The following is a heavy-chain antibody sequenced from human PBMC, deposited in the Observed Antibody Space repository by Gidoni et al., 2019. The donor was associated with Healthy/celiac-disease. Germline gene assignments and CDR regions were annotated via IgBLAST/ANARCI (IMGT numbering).Heavy chain of an antibody. CDR2: IYYSGST. J-gene: IGHJ4*02. V-gene: IGHV4-39*07. D-gene: IGHD2-15*01. Sequence: QLRLKESGRGLVKPSETLSLTCTVSGGSISSSSYYSGWIRQPPGKGLEWFGSIYYSGSTYYNPSLKSRVTISVDTSKNQFSLKLSSVTAADTSVYYCARDVAYWGQGTLVTVSS. CDR3: ARDVAY. CDR1: GGSISSSSYY.